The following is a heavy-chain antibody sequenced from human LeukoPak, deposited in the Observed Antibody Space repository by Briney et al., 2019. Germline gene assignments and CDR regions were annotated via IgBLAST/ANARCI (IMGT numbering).Heavy chain of an antibody. CDR2: IKQDGSET. V-gene: IGHV3-7*04. CDR3: ARHLAGDSLYRHFDY. Sequence: GGSLRLSCTASAITFSNSWMSWVRQAPGRGLEWVANIKQDGSETNYVDSVKGRFTTSRDNAKNSLFLQMNSLRGEDAAIYYCARHLAGDSLYRHFDYWGQGTLVTVSS. J-gene: IGHJ4*02. CDR1: AITFSNSW. D-gene: IGHD5/OR15-5a*01.